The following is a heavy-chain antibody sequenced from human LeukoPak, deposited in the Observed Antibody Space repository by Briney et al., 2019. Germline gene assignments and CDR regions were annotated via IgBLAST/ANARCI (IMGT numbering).Heavy chain of an antibody. V-gene: IGHV3-23*01. CDR3: ANLGIVGATPTFDY. D-gene: IGHD1-26*01. Sequence: PGGSLRLSCAASGFTFSSYAMSWVRQAPGEGLEWVSAISGSGGSTYYADSVKGRFTISGDNSKNTLYLQMNSLRAEDTAVYYCANLGIVGATPTFDYWGQGTLVTVSS. CDR2: ISGSGGST. J-gene: IGHJ4*02. CDR1: GFTFSSYA.